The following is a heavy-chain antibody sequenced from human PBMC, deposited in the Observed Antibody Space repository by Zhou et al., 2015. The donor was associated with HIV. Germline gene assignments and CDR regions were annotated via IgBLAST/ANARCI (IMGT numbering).Heavy chain of an antibody. CDR3: ARVHWRIAAAGISLDY. CDR1: GYTFTSYD. CDR2: MNPNSGNT. Sequence: QVQLVQSGAEVKKPGASVKVSCKASGYTFTSYDINWVRQATGQGLEWMGWMNPNSGNTGYAQKFQGRVTMTRNTSISTAYMELSSLRSEDTAVYYCARVHWRIAAAGISLDYWGQGTLVTVSS. J-gene: IGHJ4*02. V-gene: IGHV1-8*01. D-gene: IGHD6-13*01.